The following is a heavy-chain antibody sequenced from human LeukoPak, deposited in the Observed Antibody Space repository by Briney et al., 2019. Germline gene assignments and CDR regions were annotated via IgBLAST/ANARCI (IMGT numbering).Heavy chain of an antibody. CDR1: GGSISSYY. J-gene: IGHJ5*02. CDR3: ARHHGYGILAGFDP. CDR2: IYTSGST. Sequence: SETLSLTCTVSGGSISSYYWSWIRQPAGKGLEWIGLIYTSGSTNYNPSLKSRVTMSVDTSKNQFSLKLSSVTAADTAVYYCARHHGYGILAGFDPWGQGTLVTVSS. D-gene: IGHD5-12*01. V-gene: IGHV4-4*07.